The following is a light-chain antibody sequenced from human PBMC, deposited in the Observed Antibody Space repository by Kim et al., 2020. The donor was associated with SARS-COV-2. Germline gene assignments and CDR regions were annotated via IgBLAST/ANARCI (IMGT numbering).Light chain of an antibody. CDR3: QQCKGAPWT. V-gene: IGKV1-27*01. J-gene: IGKJ1*01. Sequence: ATVGDRGTIACRAGQGISNYLALYQQKAGKVPKLLIYGASALRSGVPYRVSGSGSGTDFTLTITSLPPEDVAVYYCQQCKGAPWTFGHGNKVDIK. CDR2: GAS. CDR1: QGISNY.